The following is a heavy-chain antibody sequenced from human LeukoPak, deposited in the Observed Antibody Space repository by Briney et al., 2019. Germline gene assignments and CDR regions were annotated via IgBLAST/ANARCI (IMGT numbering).Heavy chain of an antibody. J-gene: IGHJ4*02. D-gene: IGHD6-6*01. Sequence: ASVKVSCKASGGTFSSYAISWVRQAPGQGLEWMGMIIPILGTANYAQKFQGRVTITTDESTSTAYMELSSLRSEDTAVYYCARDGSLSSSTHFDYWGQGTLVTVSS. CDR2: IIPILGTA. CDR1: GGTFSSYA. CDR3: ARDGSLSSSTHFDY. V-gene: IGHV1-69*05.